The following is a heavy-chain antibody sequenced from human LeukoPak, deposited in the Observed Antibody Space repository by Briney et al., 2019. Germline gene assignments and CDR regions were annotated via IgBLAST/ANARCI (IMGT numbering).Heavy chain of an antibody. D-gene: IGHD2-15*01. CDR2: IYHSGST. J-gene: IGHJ5*02. Sequence: SGTLSLTCAVSGGSISSSNWWSWVRQPPGKGLEWIGEIYHSGSTNYNPSLKSRVTISVDKSKNQFSLKLSSVTAADTAVYYCARNKLLPTGWFDPWGQGTLVTVSS. V-gene: IGHV4-4*02. CDR3: ARNKLLPTGWFDP. CDR1: GGSISSSNW.